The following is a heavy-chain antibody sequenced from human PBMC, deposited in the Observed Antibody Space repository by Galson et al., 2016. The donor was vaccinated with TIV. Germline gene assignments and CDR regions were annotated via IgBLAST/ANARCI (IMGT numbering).Heavy chain of an antibody. V-gene: IGHV5-51*01. D-gene: IGHD2-8*02. Sequence: QSGAEVKKPGESLKISCKGSGNTFTGYWIGWVRQMPGKGLEWIGIIYPGDSDTRYSPSFQGQVTISADKSINTAYLQWSSLKASGTAMYYCARQGNRYDWWGAGGLFDYWGQGTLVTVSS. CDR2: IYPGDSDT. CDR1: GNTFTGYW. J-gene: IGHJ4*02. CDR3: ARQGNRYDWWGAGGLFDY.